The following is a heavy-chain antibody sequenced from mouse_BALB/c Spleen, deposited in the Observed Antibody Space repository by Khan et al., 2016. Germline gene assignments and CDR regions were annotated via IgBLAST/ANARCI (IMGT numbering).Heavy chain of an antibody. D-gene: IGHD3-1*01. V-gene: IGHV1-7*01. Sequence: QVQLQQSGAELAKPGASVKMSCKASGYTFASYWMHWIKQRPGQGLEWNACINPNTDYTEYNQKFKDKATLTADKSSSTALMQLSSLTSEDSAFYYCSQSNNRSSAWFAYWGQGTLVTVSA. CDR1: GYTFASYW. CDR3: SQSNNRSSAWFAY. CDR2: INPNTDYT. J-gene: IGHJ3*01.